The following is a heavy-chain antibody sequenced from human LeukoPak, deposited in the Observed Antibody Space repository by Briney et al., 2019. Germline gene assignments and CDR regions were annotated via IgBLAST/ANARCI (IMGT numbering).Heavy chain of an antibody. J-gene: IGHJ4*02. D-gene: IGHD3-10*01. CDR1: GFTFSPYW. CDR3: ARVKSVRGWGSFDY. V-gene: IGHV3-7*01. Sequence: GGSLRLSCAASGFTFSPYWMSWVRQAPGKGLEWVANIKQDGSEKYYVDSVKGRFTISRDNAKNSLYLQMNSLRVEDTAVYYCARVKSVRGWGSFDYWGQGTLVTVSS. CDR2: IKQDGSEK.